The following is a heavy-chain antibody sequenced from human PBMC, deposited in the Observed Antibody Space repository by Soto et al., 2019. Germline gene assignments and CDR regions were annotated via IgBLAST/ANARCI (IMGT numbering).Heavy chain of an antibody. Sequence: ASVKVSCKASGYTFTSYGISWVRQAPGQGLEWMGWISAYNGNTNYAQKLQGRVTMTTDTSTSTAYMELRSLRSDDTAVYYCAGSEADSYSSSGYYGMDVWGQGTTVTVSS. V-gene: IGHV1-18*04. J-gene: IGHJ6*02. CDR2: ISAYNGNT. CDR1: GYTFTSYG. D-gene: IGHD6-6*01. CDR3: AGSEADSYSSSGYYGMDV.